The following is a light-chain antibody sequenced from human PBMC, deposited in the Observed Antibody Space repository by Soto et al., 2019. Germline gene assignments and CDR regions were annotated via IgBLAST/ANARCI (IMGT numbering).Light chain of an antibody. CDR3: QQSYSTPYT. J-gene: IGKJ2*01. V-gene: IGKV1-39*01. CDR2: AAS. CDR1: QSMSTY. Sequence: DIQMTQSPSSLSASVGDRVTITCRASQSMSTYLNWYQQKPGKAPKLLIYAASSLQSGVPSRFSGSGSETEFTFTLSSLQPEDFATYYCQQSYSTPYTFGQGTKLEIK.